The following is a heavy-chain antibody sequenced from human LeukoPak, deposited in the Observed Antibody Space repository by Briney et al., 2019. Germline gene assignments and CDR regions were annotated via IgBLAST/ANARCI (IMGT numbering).Heavy chain of an antibody. CDR2: ISTSSIYI. D-gene: IGHD7-27*01. V-gene: IGHV3-21*01. J-gene: IGHJ4*02. Sequence: GGSLRLSCAASEFSVGSNYMNWVRQAPGKGLEWVSSISTSSIYIYYADSVKGRFTISRDNAKNSLYLQMNSLRAEDTAVYYCAREEGGKLGIDYYFDYWGQGTLVTVSS. CDR1: EFSVGSNY. CDR3: AREEGGKLGIDYYFDY.